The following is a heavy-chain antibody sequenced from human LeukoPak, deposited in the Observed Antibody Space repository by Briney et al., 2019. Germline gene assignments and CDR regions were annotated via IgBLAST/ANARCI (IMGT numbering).Heavy chain of an antibody. CDR1: GGTFSSYA. J-gene: IGHJ6*03. CDR2: IIPIFGTA. V-gene: IGHV1-69*05. D-gene: IGHD3-10*01. CDR3: AISRNYLTAPTGYYYYYMDV. Sequence: ASVKVSCKASGGTFSSYAISWVRQAPGQGLEWTGGIIPIFGTANYAQKFQGRVTITTDESTSTAYMELSSLRSEDTAVYYCAISRNYLTAPTGYYYYYMDVWGKGTTVTVSS.